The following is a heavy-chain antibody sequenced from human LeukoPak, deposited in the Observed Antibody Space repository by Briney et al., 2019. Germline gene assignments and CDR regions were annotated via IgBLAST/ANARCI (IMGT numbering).Heavy chain of an antibody. CDR3: AKDSRVYDFWSGLDY. CDR1: GFTFSSYA. CDR2: ISGSGGST. Sequence: PGGSLRLSCAASGFTFSSYAMSWVRQAPGKGLEWVSGISGSGGSTYYADSVKGRFTISRDNSKNTLYLQMNSLRAEDTAVYYCAKDSRVYDFWSGLDYWGQGTLVTVSS. V-gene: IGHV3-23*01. J-gene: IGHJ4*02. D-gene: IGHD3-3*01.